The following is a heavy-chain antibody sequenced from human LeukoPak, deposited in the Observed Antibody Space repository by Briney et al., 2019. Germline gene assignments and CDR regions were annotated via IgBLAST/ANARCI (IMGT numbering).Heavy chain of an antibody. CDR1: GDSFTDYW. J-gene: IGHJ4*02. Sequence: GESLQISCTGSGDSFTDYWIGWVRQAPGQRLEWMGWINTGNGNTKYSQEFQGRVTITRDTSANTAYMELSSLRSEDMAVYYCARAVKYRSGPLTDLLPYYFDYWGQGTLVTVSS. V-gene: IGHV1-3*03. D-gene: IGHD6-19*01. CDR2: INTGNGNT. CDR3: ARAVKYRSGPLTDLLPYYFDY.